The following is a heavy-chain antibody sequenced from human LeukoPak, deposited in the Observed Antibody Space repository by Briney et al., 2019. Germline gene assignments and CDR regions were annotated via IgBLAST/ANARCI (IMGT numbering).Heavy chain of an antibody. CDR3: ATYVDIVATEGY. V-gene: IGHV1-69*06. J-gene: IGHJ4*02. CDR2: IIPIFGTA. CDR1: GGTFSSYA. D-gene: IGHD5-12*01. Sequence: ASVKVSCKASGGTFSSYAISWVRQAPGQGLEWMGGIIPIFGTANYAQKFQGRVTITADKSTSTAYMELSSLRSEDTAVYYCATYVDIVATEGYWGQGTLVTVSS.